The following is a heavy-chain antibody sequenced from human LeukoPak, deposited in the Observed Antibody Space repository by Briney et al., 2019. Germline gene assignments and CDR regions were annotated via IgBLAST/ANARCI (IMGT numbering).Heavy chain of an antibody. J-gene: IGHJ4*02. D-gene: IGHD6-13*01. CDR3: GSDFDIAAAGIGSYFDH. Sequence: GGSLRLSCAVSGFSFSSHAMHWVRQAPGKGLEWVAVISYDGSNKYYADSVKGRFTISRDNSKNTLDLQMNSLRAEDTAVYYWGSDFDIAAAGIGSYFDHWGQGTLGTVSS. CDR1: GFSFSSHA. CDR2: ISYDGSNK. V-gene: IGHV3-30*04.